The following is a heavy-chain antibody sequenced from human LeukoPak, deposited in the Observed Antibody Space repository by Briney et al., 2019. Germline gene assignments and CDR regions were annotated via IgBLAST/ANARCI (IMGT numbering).Heavy chain of an antibody. CDR3: TTDAYSSSWYSVAY. V-gene: IGHV3-15*01. J-gene: IGHJ4*02. CDR2: IKSKTDGGTT. CDR1: GFTFSNAW. D-gene: IGHD6-13*01. Sequence: PGGSLRLSCAASGFTFSNAWMNWVRQAQGKGLQWVGRIKSKTDGGTTDYAAPVKGRFTISRDDSKNTLYLQMNSLKTEDTAVYYCTTDAYSSSWYSVAYWGQGTLVTVSS.